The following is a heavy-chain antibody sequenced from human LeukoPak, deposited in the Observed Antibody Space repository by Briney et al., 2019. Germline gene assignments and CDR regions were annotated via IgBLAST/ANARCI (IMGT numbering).Heavy chain of an antibody. CDR2: IRSKAYGGTT. V-gene: IGHV3-49*04. CDR3: ASRSGRQWLPYFDY. Sequence: GSLRLSCAASGFTFSSYNMNWVRQAPGKGLEWVGFIRSKAYGGTTEYAASVKGRFTISRDDSKSIAYLQMNSLKTEDTAVYHCASRSGRQWLPYFDYWGQGTLVTVSS. CDR1: GFTFSSYN. J-gene: IGHJ4*02. D-gene: IGHD1-26*01.